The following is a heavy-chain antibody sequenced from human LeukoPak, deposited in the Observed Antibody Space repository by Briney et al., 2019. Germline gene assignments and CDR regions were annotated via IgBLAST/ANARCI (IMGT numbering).Heavy chain of an antibody. D-gene: IGHD4-17*01. CDR3: ARRNYGDSVRWFDP. V-gene: IGHV1-8*01. CDR2: MNPGSGNT. CDR1: RYTFTSYD. Sequence: ASVKVSRKASRYTFTSYDINWVRQATGQGLEWMGWMNPGSGNTGYAQKFQGRVTMTRNTSISTAYMELSCLRSDDTAAYYCARRNYGDSVRWFDPWGQGTLVTVSS. J-gene: IGHJ5*02.